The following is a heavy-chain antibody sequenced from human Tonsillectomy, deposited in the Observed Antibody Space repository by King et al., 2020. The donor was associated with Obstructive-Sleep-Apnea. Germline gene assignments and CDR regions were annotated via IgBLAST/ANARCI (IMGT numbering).Heavy chain of an antibody. CDR2: INPSGGST. J-gene: IGHJ6*02. CDR1: GYTFTSYY. D-gene: IGHD3-3*01. V-gene: IGHV1-46*01. CDR3: ATENIQVLRFLEWLSPPYYYYGMDV. Sequence: VQLVESGAEVKKPGASVKVSCKASGYTFTSYYMHWVRQAPGQGLEWMGIINPSGGSTSYAQKFQGRVTMTRDTSTSTVYMELSSLRSEDTAVYYCATENIQVLRFLEWLSPPYYYYGMDVWGQGTTVTVSS.